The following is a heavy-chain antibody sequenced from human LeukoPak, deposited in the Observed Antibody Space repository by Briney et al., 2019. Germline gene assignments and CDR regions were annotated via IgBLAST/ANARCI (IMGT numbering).Heavy chain of an antibody. V-gene: IGHV3-30*18. CDR2: ISYDGSNK. CDR3: AKTRGDSGDY. Sequence: GGSLRLSCAASGFTFSSYGMHWVRQAPGKGLEWVAVISYDGSNKYYADSVKGRFTISRDNSKNTLYLQMNSLRAEDTAVYYCAKTRGDSGDYWGQGTLVTVSS. D-gene: IGHD2-21*02. J-gene: IGHJ4*02. CDR1: GFTFSSYG.